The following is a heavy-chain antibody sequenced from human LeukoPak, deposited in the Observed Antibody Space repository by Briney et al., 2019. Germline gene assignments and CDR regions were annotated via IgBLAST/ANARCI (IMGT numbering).Heavy chain of an antibody. V-gene: IGHV3-7*01. CDR1: GFTFSSYW. Sequence: PGGSLRLSCAASGFTFSSYWMSWVRQAPGKGLEWVANIKQDGSEKYYVDPVKGRFTISRDNAKNSLYLQMNSLRAEDTAVYYCARVPLIVVVPAASYYFDYWGQGTLVTVSS. J-gene: IGHJ4*02. CDR3: ARVPLIVVVPAASYYFDY. CDR2: IKQDGSEK. D-gene: IGHD2-2*01.